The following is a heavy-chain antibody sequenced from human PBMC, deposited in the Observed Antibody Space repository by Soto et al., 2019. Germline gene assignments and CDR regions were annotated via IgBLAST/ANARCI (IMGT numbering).Heavy chain of an antibody. CDR1: GGSITSGGYY. D-gene: IGHD5-12*01. V-gene: IGHV4-31*03. Sequence: QVQLQESGPGLVKPSQTLSLTCTVSGGSITSGGYYWSWIRQQPGKGLEWIGYMYYSGSTYYNPSLKSRVTISVDTSKNQFSLKLSSVTAADTAVYYCARDQYDYPSRAGMDVWGQGTTVTVSS. CDR2: MYYSGST. J-gene: IGHJ6*02. CDR3: ARDQYDYPSRAGMDV.